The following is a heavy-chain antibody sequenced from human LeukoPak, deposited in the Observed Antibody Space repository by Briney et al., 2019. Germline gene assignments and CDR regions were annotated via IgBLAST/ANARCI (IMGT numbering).Heavy chain of an antibody. V-gene: IGHV3-30*18. CDR2: ISYDGSSK. CDR1: GLTFNNYW. Sequence: GGSLRLSCAASGLTFNNYWMNWVRQAPGKWLEWVAIISYDGSSKYYADSVKGRFTISRDNSKNTLYLQMNSLGPEDTAMYYCAKVRVVFNWNYAYYFDYWGQGTLVTVSS. CDR3: AKVRVVFNWNYAYYFDY. D-gene: IGHD1-7*01. J-gene: IGHJ4*02.